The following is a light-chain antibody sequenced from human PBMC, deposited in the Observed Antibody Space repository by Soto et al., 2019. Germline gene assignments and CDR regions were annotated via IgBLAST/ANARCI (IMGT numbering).Light chain of an antibody. V-gene: IGLV2-14*01. CDR3: CSYTRSSTLF. J-gene: IGLJ2*01. Sequence: QSVLTQPASVSGSPGQSITISCTGTSSDVGRYNYVSWYQQHPGRAPRLIVYEVINRPAGVSNRFSGSKSGNTASLTISGLHAADEADYYCCSYTRSSTLFFGGGTKVTVL. CDR2: EVI. CDR1: SSDVGRYNY.